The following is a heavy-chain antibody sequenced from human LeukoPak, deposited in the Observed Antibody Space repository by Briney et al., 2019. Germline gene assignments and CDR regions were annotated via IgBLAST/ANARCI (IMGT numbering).Heavy chain of an antibody. CDR3: ARDRSNNHYYHRYGMDV. CDR2: ISYDGSNK. CDR1: GFTFSSYA. J-gene: IGHJ6*02. Sequence: GRSLRLSCAASGFTFSSYAMHWVRQAPGKGLEWVAVISYDGSNKYYADSVKGRFTISRDNSKNTLYLQMNSLRAEDTAVYYCARDRSNNHYYHRYGMDVWGQGTTVTVSS. V-gene: IGHV3-30-3*01. D-gene: IGHD3-22*01.